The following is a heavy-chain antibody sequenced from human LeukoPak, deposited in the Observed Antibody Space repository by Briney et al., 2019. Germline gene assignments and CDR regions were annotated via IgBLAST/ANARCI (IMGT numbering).Heavy chain of an antibody. CDR3: AKFGREQWLLYFDY. J-gene: IGHJ4*02. V-gene: IGHV3-74*01. Sequence: GGSLRLSCAASGFTFSSKWMHWVRQAPGKGLVWVSRINEDGSTTYYADSVKGRFTISRDNSKNTLYLQMNSLRAEDTAVYYCAKFGREQWLLYFDYWGQGTLVTVSS. D-gene: IGHD6-19*01. CDR1: GFTFSSKW. CDR2: INEDGSTT.